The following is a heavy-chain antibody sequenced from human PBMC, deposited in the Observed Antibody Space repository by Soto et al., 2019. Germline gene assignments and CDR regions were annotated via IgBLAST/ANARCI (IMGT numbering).Heavy chain of an antibody. CDR3: AKGFVVNPPWSRALDI. CDR1: GFTFSSYA. J-gene: IGHJ3*02. Sequence: SGGSLRLSCAASGFTFSSYAMSWVRQAPGKGLEWVSIIGGGGVNTYYADCVKGRFTISRDNSINALYLQMSSLRAGDTAVYYCAKGFVVNPPWSRALDIWGQGTMGTASS. V-gene: IGHV3-23*01. D-gene: IGHD3-3*01. CDR2: IGGGGVNT.